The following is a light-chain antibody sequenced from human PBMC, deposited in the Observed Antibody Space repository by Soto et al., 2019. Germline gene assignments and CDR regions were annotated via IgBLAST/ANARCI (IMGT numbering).Light chain of an antibody. CDR1: QGIGSY. Sequence: DIQLTQSPSFLSASVGARVTIICRASQGIGSYLAWYQQKPGKAPKLLIYAASTLRSGVPSRFSGSGSGTEFTLTFSSLQPEDFATYYCQQVHTYPWTFGQGTKVDIK. CDR2: AAS. V-gene: IGKV1-9*01. J-gene: IGKJ1*01. CDR3: QQVHTYPWT.